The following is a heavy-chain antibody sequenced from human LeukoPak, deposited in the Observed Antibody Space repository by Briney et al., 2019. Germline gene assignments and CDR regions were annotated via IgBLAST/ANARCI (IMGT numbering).Heavy chain of an antibody. V-gene: IGHV3-30*18. CDR2: ISFDGSIK. D-gene: IGHD3-10*02. CDR1: EFTFSSYS. J-gene: IGHJ3*01. CDR3: AKDRNVGLDAIDV. Sequence: GGSLRLSCAASEFTFSSYSMNWVRQAPGKGLEWVAVISFDGSIKYYADSVKGRFTISRDNSKNTLFLQMNSLRPEDTAVYYCAKDRNVGLDAIDVWGQGTLVTVSS.